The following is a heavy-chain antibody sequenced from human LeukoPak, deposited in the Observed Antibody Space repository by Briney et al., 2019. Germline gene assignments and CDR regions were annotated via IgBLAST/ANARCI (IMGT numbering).Heavy chain of an antibody. CDR3: ARVTLTGYYAFDY. V-gene: IGHV3-21*01. CDR2: ISSTSSYI. J-gene: IGHJ4*02. D-gene: IGHD3-9*01. CDR1: GSTFSSYN. Sequence: GGSLRLSCAASGSTFSSYNMNWVRQAPGKGLEWVSSISSTSSYINYADSVKGRFTISRDKAKNSLYPQMNSLRAEDTAVYYCARVTLTGYYAFDYWGQGTLVTVSS.